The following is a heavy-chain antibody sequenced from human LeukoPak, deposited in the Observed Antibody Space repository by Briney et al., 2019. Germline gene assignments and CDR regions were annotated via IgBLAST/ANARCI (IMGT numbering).Heavy chain of an antibody. Sequence: PGGSLRLSCVVSGFTISSYGMHWVRQAPGKGLEWVAFIRYDGSYKKYADSVKGRFTISRDNSKNTLYLQMNSLRAEDTAVYYCAKDLEMATGGFDYWGQGTLVTVSS. CDR3: AKDLEMATGGFDY. V-gene: IGHV3-30*02. J-gene: IGHJ4*02. D-gene: IGHD1-1*01. CDR1: GFTISSYG. CDR2: IRYDGSYK.